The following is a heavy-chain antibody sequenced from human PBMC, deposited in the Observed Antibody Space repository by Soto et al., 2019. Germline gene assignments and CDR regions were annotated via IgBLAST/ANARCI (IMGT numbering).Heavy chain of an antibody. CDR3: VRGGGYDSFDF. CDR1: GGSISSGDYY. Sequence: SETLSLTCTVSGGSISSGDYYWSWIRQPPGKGLEWIGYIYYSGSTYYNPSLKSRVTISVDTSKNQFSLSLSSMTAADKAVYYCVRGGGYDSFDFWGQGIQVTVSS. CDR2: IYYSGST. V-gene: IGHV4-30-4*01. J-gene: IGHJ4*02. D-gene: IGHD2-15*01.